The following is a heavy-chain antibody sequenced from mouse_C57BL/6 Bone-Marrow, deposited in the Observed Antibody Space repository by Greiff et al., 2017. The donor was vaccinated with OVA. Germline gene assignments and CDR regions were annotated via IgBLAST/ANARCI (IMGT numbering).Heavy chain of an antibody. Sequence: VQLKESGAELVRPGASVKLSCTASGFNIKDDYMHWVKQRPEQGLEWIGWIDPENGDTEYASKFQGKATITADTSSNTAYLQLSSLTSEDTAVYCGTPPTGTYHLAWFAYWGQGTLVTVSA. CDR3: TPPTGTYHLAWFAY. D-gene: IGHD5-1*01. V-gene: IGHV14-4*01. J-gene: IGHJ3*01. CDR1: GFNIKDDY. CDR2: IDPENGDT.